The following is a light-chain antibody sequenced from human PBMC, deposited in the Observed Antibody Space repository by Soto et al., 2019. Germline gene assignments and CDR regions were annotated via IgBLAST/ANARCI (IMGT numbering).Light chain of an antibody. CDR1: QSIGSW. Sequence: DIPMTQSPSTLSASVGDRVTITCRASQSIGSWLAWYQQKPGKAPRLLIHDASSLESGVPSRFSGSGSGTEFTLTISSLQPDDFATYCCQQYNSYSRTFGQGTKVEIK. J-gene: IGKJ1*01. CDR3: QQYNSYSRT. V-gene: IGKV1-5*01. CDR2: DAS.